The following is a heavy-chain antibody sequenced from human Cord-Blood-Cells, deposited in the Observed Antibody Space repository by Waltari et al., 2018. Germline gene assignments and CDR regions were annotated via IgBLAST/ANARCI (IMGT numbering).Heavy chain of an antibody. CDR2: IYHSGST. CDR3: ARKGAAAGTEYFQH. J-gene: IGHJ1*01. D-gene: IGHD6-13*01. Sequence: QVQLQESGPGLVKPSETLSLTCAVSGYSISSGYYWGWTWQPPGKGLEWIGSIYHSGSTYYNPSLKSRVTISVDTSKNQFSLKLSSVTAADTAVYYCARKGAAAGTEYFQHWGQGTLVTVSS. V-gene: IGHV4-38-2*01. CDR1: GYSISSGYY.